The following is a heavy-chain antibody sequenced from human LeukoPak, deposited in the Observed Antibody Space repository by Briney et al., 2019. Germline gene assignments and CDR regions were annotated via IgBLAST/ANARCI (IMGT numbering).Heavy chain of an antibody. CDR2: IGGSGGST. D-gene: IGHD3-22*01. CDR1: GFTISSYA. CDR3: AKDKGLLLVSWFDP. Sequence: QTGGSLRLSCAASGFTISSYAMSWVRQAPGKGLEWVSAIGGSGGSTYYADSVKGRFTISRDNSKNTLYLQMSSLRAEDTAVYYCAKDKGLLLVSWFDPWGQGTLVTVSS. V-gene: IGHV3-23*01. J-gene: IGHJ5*02.